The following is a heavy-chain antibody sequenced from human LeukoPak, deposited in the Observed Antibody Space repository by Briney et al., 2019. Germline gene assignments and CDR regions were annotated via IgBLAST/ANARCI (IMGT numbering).Heavy chain of an antibody. D-gene: IGHD4-17*01. CDR1: GDSISISGYY. CDR2: IHYIGNT. J-gene: IGHJ4*02. Sequence: SETLSLTCTLSGDSISISGYYWSWIRQHPGTGLEWIAFIHYIGNTYYNPSLESRVTMSVDTSSNQFSLNVASVTAADTAIYYCARVRDGYFFDYWGQGILVTVSS. V-gene: IGHV4-31*03. CDR3: ARVRDGYFFDY.